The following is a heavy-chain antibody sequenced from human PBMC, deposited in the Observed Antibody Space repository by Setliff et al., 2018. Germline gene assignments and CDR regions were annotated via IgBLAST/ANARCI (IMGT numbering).Heavy chain of an antibody. Sequence: SETLSLTCTFYGGPFSDYYWGWVRQTPGKGLEWIAEINPSGTTNYIPSLKSRLTISVDTSKRQFSLKLISVTAADTAVYYCRFWSYVYKNDYWAQGTLGTVSS. V-gene: IGHV4-34*01. D-gene: IGHD3-16*01. CDR2: INPSGTT. CDR1: GGPFSDYY. CDR3: RFWSYVYKNDY. J-gene: IGHJ4*02.